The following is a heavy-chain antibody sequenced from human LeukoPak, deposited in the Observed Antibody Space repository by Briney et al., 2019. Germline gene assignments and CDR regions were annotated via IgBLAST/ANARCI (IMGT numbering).Heavy chain of an antibody. V-gene: IGHV3-33*01. CDR1: GCTFSSYG. J-gene: IGHJ6*02. CDR2: IWYDGSNK. Sequence: GGSLRLSCAASGCTFSSYGMHWVRQAPGKGLEWVAVIWYDGSNKYYADSVKGRFTISRDNSKNTLYLQMNSLRAEDTAVYYCARDGDYDFWSGYYGYYYYGMDVWGQGTTVTVSS. CDR3: ARDGDYDFWSGYYGYYYYGMDV. D-gene: IGHD3-3*01.